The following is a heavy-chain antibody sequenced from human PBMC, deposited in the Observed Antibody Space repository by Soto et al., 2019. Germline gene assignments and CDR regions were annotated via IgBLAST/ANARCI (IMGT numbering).Heavy chain of an antibody. D-gene: IGHD6-6*01. CDR3: ARRDSSSSNFDY. Sequence: SETLSLTCAVYGGSFSGYYWSWIRQPPGKGLEWIGEINHSGSTNYNPSLKSRVTISVDTSKNQFSLKLSSVTAADTAVYYCARRDSSSSNFDYWGQGTLVTVSS. CDR2: INHSGST. CDR1: GGSFSGYY. J-gene: IGHJ4*02. V-gene: IGHV4-34*01.